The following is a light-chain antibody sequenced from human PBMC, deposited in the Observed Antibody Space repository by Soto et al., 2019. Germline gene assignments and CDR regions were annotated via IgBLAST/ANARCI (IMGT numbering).Light chain of an antibody. Sequence: EIVLTQSPGTLSLSPGERATLSCRASQIFSSNYLSWYQQKLGQAPRLLIYGASSRATGIPDRFSGSGSGTDFTLTISSLEPEDFAMYYCQQYGSPPVTFGQGTKVEIK. J-gene: IGKJ1*01. CDR2: GAS. CDR3: QQYGSPPVT. CDR1: QIFSSNY. V-gene: IGKV3-20*01.